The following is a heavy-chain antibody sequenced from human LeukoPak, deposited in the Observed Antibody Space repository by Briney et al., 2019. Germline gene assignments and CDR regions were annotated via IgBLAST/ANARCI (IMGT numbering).Heavy chain of an antibody. CDR2: IYYSGNT. CDR1: GGSIRSTTYY. Sequence: SGTLSLTCSVSGGSIRSTTYYWGRIRQPPGKRLEWIASIYYSGNTYYSPSLMSRVTISVDTSKNQFSLKLSSVTAADTAVYYCARSGSGYLRYYFDYWGQGTLVTVSS. J-gene: IGHJ4*02. CDR3: ARSGSGYLRYYFDY. D-gene: IGHD5-12*01. V-gene: IGHV4-39*07.